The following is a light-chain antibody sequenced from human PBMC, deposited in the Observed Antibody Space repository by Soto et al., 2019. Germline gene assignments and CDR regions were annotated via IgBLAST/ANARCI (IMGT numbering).Light chain of an antibody. CDR2: ANT. Sequence: QLVLTQPPSVSGAPGQRITISCTGSSSNTGAGYDVHWYQQLPGAVPKLLIYANTNRPSGVPDRFSGSKSGTSASLAITGLQAEDEADYYCQSYDSSLSVWVFGGGTQLTVL. CDR3: QSYDSSLSVWV. J-gene: IGLJ3*02. V-gene: IGLV1-40*01. CDR1: SSNTGAGYD.